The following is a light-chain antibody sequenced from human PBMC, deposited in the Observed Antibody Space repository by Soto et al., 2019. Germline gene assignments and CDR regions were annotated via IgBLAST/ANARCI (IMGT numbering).Light chain of an antibody. J-gene: IGLJ1*01. CDR2: GNS. V-gene: IGLV1-40*01. CDR1: SSNIGAGYD. CDR3: QSYDSSRYV. Sequence: QLVLTQPPSVSGAPGQRVTISCTGSSSNIGAGYDVHWYQQLPGTAPKLLIYGNSNRPSGVPDRFSGSKSGTSASLAITGLQAEDEADYYCQSYDSSRYVFGTGTQLTVL.